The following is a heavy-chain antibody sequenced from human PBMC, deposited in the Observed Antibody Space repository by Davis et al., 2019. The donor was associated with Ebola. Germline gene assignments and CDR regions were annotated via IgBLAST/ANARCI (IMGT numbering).Heavy chain of an antibody. D-gene: IGHD5/OR15-5a*01. J-gene: IGHJ6*02. CDR1: GDTFSSFT. Sequence: SSVKVSCKTIGDTFSSFTFNWVRQAPGQRFEWMGRIIPIVGAVDYSQKFQGRLTITADRSTSTAYMELSSLRSDDTAVYYCARMKSVFYGVDLWGQGTTVTVSS. CDR3: ARMKSVFYGVDL. CDR2: IIPIVGAV. V-gene: IGHV1-69*08.